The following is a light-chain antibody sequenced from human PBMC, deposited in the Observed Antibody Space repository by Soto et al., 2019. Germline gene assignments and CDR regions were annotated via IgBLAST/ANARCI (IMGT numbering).Light chain of an antibody. CDR1: QSVRSSY. V-gene: IGKV3-20*01. J-gene: IGKJ1*01. CDR3: QQYKNWWT. CDR2: GAS. Sequence: EILLTQSPGTLSLSPGERATLSCRASQSVRSSYLAWYQQKPGQAPRLLIYGASSRATGIPDRLSGSGSGTEFTLTISSMQSEDFAVYYCQQYKNWWTFGHGTKVDIK.